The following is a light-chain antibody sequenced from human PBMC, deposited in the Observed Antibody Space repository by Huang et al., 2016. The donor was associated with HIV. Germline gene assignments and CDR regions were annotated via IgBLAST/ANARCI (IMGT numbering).Light chain of an antibody. Sequence: EIVLTQSPGTLSLSPGERATLSCRASQSVSSSYLAWYQQKPCQAPRLLIYGASSMATGIPDRVSGSGSGTDFTLTISRLEPEDFAVYYCQQYGSSPWTFGQGTKVEIK. V-gene: IGKV3-20*01. CDR1: QSVSSSY. CDR2: GAS. CDR3: QQYGSSPWT. J-gene: IGKJ1*01.